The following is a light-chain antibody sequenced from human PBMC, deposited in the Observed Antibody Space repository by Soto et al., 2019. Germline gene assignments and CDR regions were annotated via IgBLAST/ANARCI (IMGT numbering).Light chain of an antibody. CDR3: QQRGDWPLT. J-gene: IGKJ4*02. CDR2: DES. CDR1: QSVSSY. Sequence: EIVLTQSPATLSLSPGEIATLSCRASQSVSSYLAWYQQKPGQAPRLLIYDESTRATGIPARFSGSGSGTDFTLTIRSLEPEDFAVYYCQQRGDWPLTFGGGTKVEIK. V-gene: IGKV3-11*01.